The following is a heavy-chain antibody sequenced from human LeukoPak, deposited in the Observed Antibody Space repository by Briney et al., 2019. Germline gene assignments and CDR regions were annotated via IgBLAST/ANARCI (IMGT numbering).Heavy chain of an antibody. J-gene: IGHJ5*02. Sequence: SETLSLTCTVSGGSTNNYYWTWIRQPPGKGLEWIGNIYNSGNTNYNPSLKSRVTISIDTSKNQFSLKVISVTAADTAIYYCTRESGSYLWRSWLNPWGQGTLVTVSS. D-gene: IGHD3-16*01. CDR1: GGSTNNYY. CDR2: IYNSGNT. CDR3: TRESGSYLWRSWLNP. V-gene: IGHV4-59*01.